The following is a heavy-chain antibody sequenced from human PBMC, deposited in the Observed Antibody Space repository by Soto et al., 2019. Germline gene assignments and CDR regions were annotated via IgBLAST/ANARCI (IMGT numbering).Heavy chain of an antibody. CDR2: ISGSGGST. J-gene: IGHJ6*02. V-gene: IGHV3-23*01. Sequence: EVQLLESGGGLVQPGGSLRLSCAASGFTFSSYAMSWVRQAPGKGLEWVSAISGSGGSTYYANSVKGRFTISRDNTKNTLYLQMNSLRAEETDVYYCAKGGVDGYDILTGYSPHPSPVDVWGQGTTVTVSS. CDR3: AKGGVDGYDILTGYSPHPSPVDV. CDR1: GFTFSSYA. D-gene: IGHD3-9*01.